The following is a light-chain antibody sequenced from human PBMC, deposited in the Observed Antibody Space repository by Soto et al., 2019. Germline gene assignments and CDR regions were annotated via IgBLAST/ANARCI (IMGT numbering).Light chain of an antibody. Sequence: EIVLTQSPGTLSLSPGERVTLSCRASQSVSSSHLAWYQQTPGKAPRLLIYGASSRATGIPDRFSGSGSGTDFTLTISRLEPEDFAVYYCQQYGSSSLTFGPGTKVDIK. CDR3: QQYGSSSLT. V-gene: IGKV3-20*01. J-gene: IGKJ3*01. CDR2: GAS. CDR1: QSVSSSH.